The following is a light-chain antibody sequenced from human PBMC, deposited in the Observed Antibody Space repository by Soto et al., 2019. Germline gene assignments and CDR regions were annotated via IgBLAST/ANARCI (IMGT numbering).Light chain of an antibody. V-gene: IGKV3-15*01. CDR2: GAS. J-gene: IGKJ2*01. Sequence: EIVMTQSPATLSVSPGDTATLSCRASQSVSSSLAWFQQKPGQAPRLLIYGASTRATDIPARFSGSGSGTEFTLPISSLQSEDFAVYYCQQYDTWPPENTFGQGTKLEIK. CDR3: QQYDTWPPENT. CDR1: QSVSSS.